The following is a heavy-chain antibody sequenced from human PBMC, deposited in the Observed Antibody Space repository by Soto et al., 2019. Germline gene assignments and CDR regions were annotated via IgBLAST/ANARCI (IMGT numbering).Heavy chain of an antibody. Sequence: SETLSLTCSVSGGSISSYYWNWIRQPPGKGLEWIGYIYYSGSTNYNPSLKSRVTISVDTSKNQFSLKLNSVTAADTAVYYCARDSSSNWFDPWGQGTLVTVSS. J-gene: IGHJ5*02. V-gene: IGHV4-59*01. CDR3: ARDSSSNWFDP. CDR1: GGSISSYY. D-gene: IGHD6-13*01. CDR2: IYYSGST.